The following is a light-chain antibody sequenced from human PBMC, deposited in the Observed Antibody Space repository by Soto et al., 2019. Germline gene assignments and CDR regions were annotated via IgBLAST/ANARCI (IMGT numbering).Light chain of an antibody. Sequence: AIPLTQSPSSLSASVGDRVTITCRASQGISSALAWYQQKPGQAPKLLIYDASSLESGVPSRFSGSGSGTDFTLTISRLQPEDFATYFCQQFNSYPRTFGPGTKVDIK. CDR3: QQFNSYPRT. CDR2: DAS. J-gene: IGKJ3*01. CDR1: QGISSA. V-gene: IGKV1-13*02.